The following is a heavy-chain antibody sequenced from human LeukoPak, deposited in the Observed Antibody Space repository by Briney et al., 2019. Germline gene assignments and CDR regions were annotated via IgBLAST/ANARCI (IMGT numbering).Heavy chain of an antibody. CDR1: GVSISPYY. D-gene: IGHD3-3*01. V-gene: IGHV4-4*09. Sequence: SETLSLTCAVSGVSISPYYWAWIRQPPGKGLEWIGYIHTSGSNNQYPSLKSRVTISVDKSKNHFSLRLTSVTAADTAVYYCARLSAAVHLGAFDLWGQGTTVTVSS. CDR3: ARLSAAVHLGAFDL. CDR2: IHTSGSN. J-gene: IGHJ3*01.